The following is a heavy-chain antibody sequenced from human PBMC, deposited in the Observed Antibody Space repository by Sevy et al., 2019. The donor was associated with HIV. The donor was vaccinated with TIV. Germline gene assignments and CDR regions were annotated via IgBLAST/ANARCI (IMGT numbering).Heavy chain of an antibody. D-gene: IGHD2-15*01. J-gene: IGHJ6*02. CDR2: ISGSGGLT. CDR3: AKVLTGSCSGGSCYRYYYYGMDV. CDR1: EFTSRAFA. V-gene: IGHV3-23*01. Sequence: GGSLRLSCTVTEFTSRAFAMSWVRQTPEKGLEWVSSISGSGGLTHYADSVKGRFTISRDNSKNTLYLQMNSLRAEDTAVYYCAKVLTGSCSGGSCYRYYYYGMDVWGQGTTVTVSS.